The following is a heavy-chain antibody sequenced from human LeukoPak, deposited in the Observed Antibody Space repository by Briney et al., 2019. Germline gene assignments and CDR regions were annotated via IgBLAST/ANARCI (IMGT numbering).Heavy chain of an antibody. CDR1: GFTFSTNS. CDR2: ITSNGGST. J-gene: IGHJ5*02. V-gene: IGHV3-64D*08. D-gene: IGHD3-10*01. CDR3: ARDPIGYLSNNWFDP. Sequence: GGSLRLSCSASGFTFSTNSMHWVRQAPGKGLEFVSAITSNGGSTYYADSVKGRFTISRDNSKNTLYLQMSSLRAEDTAVYYCARDPIGYLSNNWFDPWGQGTLVTVSS.